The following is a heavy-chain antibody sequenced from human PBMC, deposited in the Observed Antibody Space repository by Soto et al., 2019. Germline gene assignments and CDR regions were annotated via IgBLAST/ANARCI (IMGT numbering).Heavy chain of an antibody. J-gene: IGHJ6*02. D-gene: IGHD6-19*01. Sequence: ASVKVSCKASGYTFTSYAMHWVRQAPGQTLEWMGWINAGNGNAKYSQKFQGRVTITRDTSASTAYMELSSLRSEDTAVYYCARDWGSGWYYYYYGMDVWGQGTTVTVSS. CDR2: INAGNGNA. CDR1: GYTFTSYA. V-gene: IGHV1-3*01. CDR3: ARDWGSGWYYYYYGMDV.